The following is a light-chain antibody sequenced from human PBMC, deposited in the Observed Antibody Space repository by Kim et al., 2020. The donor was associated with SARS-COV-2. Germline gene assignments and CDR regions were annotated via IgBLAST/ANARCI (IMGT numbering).Light chain of an antibody. CDR2: ATS. Sequence: EIVLTQSPDTLSLSPGERATVSCRASQTVISNSLAWYQQRPGKAPRVLIYATSSRAVDIPDRFGGSGSGTDFTLTISRVEPEDFAVYYCQQFASSPYTFGQGTKLEI. J-gene: IGKJ2*01. CDR3: QQFASSPYT. V-gene: IGKV3-20*01. CDR1: QTVISNS.